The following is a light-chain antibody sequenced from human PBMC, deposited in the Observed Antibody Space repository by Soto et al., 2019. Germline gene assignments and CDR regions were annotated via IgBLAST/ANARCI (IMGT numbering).Light chain of an antibody. CDR2: DAS. J-gene: IGKJ4*01. V-gene: IGKV3-11*01. CDR3: QQYGSSPT. CDR1: QSVSSY. Sequence: EIVLTQSPATLALSPCEGATLSARASQSVSSYLAWYQQKPGQAPRLLIYDASNRATGTPARFSGSGSGTDFTLTISSLEPEDFAVYYCQQYGSSPTFGGGTKVDIK.